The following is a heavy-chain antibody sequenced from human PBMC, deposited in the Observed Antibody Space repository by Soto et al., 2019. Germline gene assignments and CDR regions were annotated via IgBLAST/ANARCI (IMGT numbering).Heavy chain of an antibody. Sequence: HPGGSLRLSCAASAFTFNNYAMSWVRQAPGKGLEWVSGIGGSGRTTYYADSVKCRFTISRYNSNNTLFLQMNSLRAEDTAVYYCAKSRYSDSSGDFYDYWGQGTLVTVSS. D-gene: IGHD3-22*01. CDR3: AKSRYSDSSGDFYDY. J-gene: IGHJ4*02. V-gene: IGHV3-23*01. CDR1: AFTFNNYA. CDR2: IGGSGRTT.